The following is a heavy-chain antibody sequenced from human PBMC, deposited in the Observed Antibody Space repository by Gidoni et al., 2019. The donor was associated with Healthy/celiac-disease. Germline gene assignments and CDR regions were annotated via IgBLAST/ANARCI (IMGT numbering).Heavy chain of an antibody. CDR1: GFTFSSYS. CDR3: ARDTRLGELSLPDY. CDR2: ISSSSSYI. D-gene: IGHD3-16*02. J-gene: IGHJ4*02. V-gene: IGHV3-21*01. Sequence: EVQLVESGGGLVKPGGSLRLSCAASGFTFSSYSMNWVRQAPGKGLEWVSSISSSSSYIYYADSVKGRFTISRDNAKNSLYLQMNSLRAEDTAVYYCARDTRLGELSLPDYWGQGTLVTVSS.